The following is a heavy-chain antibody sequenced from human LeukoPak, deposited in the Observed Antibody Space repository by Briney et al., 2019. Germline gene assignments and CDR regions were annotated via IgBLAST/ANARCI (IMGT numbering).Heavy chain of an antibody. J-gene: IGHJ4*02. CDR1: GYTLTSYY. V-gene: IGHV1-46*01. Sequence: ASVEVSCKASGYTLTSYYMHWVRQAPGQGLEWMGIINPSGGSTSYAQKFQGRVTMTRDTSTSTVYTELSSLRSEDTAVYYCAREGGGYSYGPNFDYWGQGTLVTVSS. CDR3: AREGGGYSYGPNFDY. D-gene: IGHD5-18*01. CDR2: INPSGGST.